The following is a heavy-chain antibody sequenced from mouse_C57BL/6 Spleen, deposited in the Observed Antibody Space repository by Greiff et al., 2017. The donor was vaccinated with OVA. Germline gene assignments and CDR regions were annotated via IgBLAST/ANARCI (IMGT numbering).Heavy chain of an antibody. Sequence: QVQLKESGAELVKPGASVKLSCKASGYTFTSYWMQWVKQRPGQGLEWIGEIDPSDSYTNYNQKFKGKATLTVDTSSSTAYMQLSSLTSEDSAVYYCARRGSYWYFDVWGTGTTVTVSS. V-gene: IGHV1-50*01. CDR2: IDPSDSYT. CDR1: GYTFTSYW. J-gene: IGHJ1*03. CDR3: ARRGSYWYFDV.